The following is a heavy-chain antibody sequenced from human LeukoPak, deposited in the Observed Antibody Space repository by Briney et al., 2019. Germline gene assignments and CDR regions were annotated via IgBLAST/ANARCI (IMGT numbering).Heavy chain of an antibody. J-gene: IGHJ5*02. CDR3: ARDRGTVVSPFDP. CDR2: IIPIFGTA. Sequence: SVKVSRKASGGTFSSYAISWVRQAPGQGLEWMGRIIPIFGTANYAQKFQGRVTITTDESTSTAYMELSSLRSEDTAVYYCARDRGTVVSPFDPWGQGTLVTVSS. CDR1: GGTFSSYA. V-gene: IGHV1-69*05. D-gene: IGHD3-22*01.